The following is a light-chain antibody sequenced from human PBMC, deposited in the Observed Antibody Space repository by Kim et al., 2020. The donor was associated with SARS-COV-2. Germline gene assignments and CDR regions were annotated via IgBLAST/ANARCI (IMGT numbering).Light chain of an antibody. CDR1: SSDFGNYNL. J-gene: IGLJ1*01. CDR3: CAYAGSRSYV. V-gene: IGLV2-23*02. CDR2: EVS. Sequence: GHSITIPCPGSSSDFGNYNLVSRYQQQPGKAPKLLIYEVSKRPSGVSNRFSGSKSGNSASLTISGLQAEDESDYYCCAYAGSRSYVFGGGTKVTVL.